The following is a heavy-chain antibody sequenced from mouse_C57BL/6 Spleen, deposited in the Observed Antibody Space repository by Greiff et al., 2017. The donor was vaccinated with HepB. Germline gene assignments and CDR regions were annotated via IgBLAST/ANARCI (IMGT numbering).Heavy chain of an antibody. CDR2: ISYDGSN. Sequence: EVKLVESGPGLVKPSQSLSLTCSVTGYSITSGYYWNWIRQFPGNKLEWMGYISYDGSNNYNPSLKNRISITRDTSKNQFFLKLNSVTTEDTATYYCARDYGSSYGVYAYWGQGTLVTVSA. CDR1: GYSITSGYY. V-gene: IGHV3-6*01. D-gene: IGHD1-1*01. CDR3: ARDYGSSYGVYAY. J-gene: IGHJ3*01.